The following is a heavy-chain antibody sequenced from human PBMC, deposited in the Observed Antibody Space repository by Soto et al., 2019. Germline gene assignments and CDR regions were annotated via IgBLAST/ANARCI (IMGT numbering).Heavy chain of an antibody. V-gene: IGHV3-30*19. CDR1: RVRVYSYG. Sequence: GGSLKLSCASCRVRVYSYGVDVFRQAPGKGLEWVAYISSDRSNIYYADSVKGRFTISRDNSKNTLYLQMNSLRAEDTAVYYCHIVVVLAATPPPDYWGQGTLVTVSP. J-gene: IGHJ4*02. CDR3: HIVVVLAATPPPDY. CDR2: ISSDRSNI. D-gene: IGHD2-15*01.